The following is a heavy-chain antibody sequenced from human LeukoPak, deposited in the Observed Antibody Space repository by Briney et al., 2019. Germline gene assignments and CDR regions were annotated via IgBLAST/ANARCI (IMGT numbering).Heavy chain of an antibody. V-gene: IGHV4-39*01. Sequence: PSETLPLTCTVSGGSISSSSYYWGWIRQPPGKGLEWIGSIYYSGSTYYNPSLKSRVTISVDTSKNQFSLKLSSVTAADTAVYYCARHVDYYDSSGYYWAWGQGTLVTVSS. D-gene: IGHD3-22*01. CDR1: GGSISSSSYY. CDR2: IYYSGST. J-gene: IGHJ5*02. CDR3: ARHVDYYDSSGYYWA.